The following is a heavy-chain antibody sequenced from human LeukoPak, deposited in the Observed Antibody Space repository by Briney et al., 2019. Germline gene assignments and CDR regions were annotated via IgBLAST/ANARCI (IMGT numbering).Heavy chain of an antibody. CDR3: AKLRSASSFSTAEF. Sequence: GGSLRLSCAASGFTFTSYAMSWVRQAPGKGLEWVSTLNNIGGETYYADSVKGRFTISRDDSKNTLSLQMTSLRAEDTATYYCAKLRSASSFSTAEFWGQGPLVTVSS. CDR2: LNNIGGET. CDR1: GFTFTSYA. V-gene: IGHV3-23*01. J-gene: IGHJ4*02. D-gene: IGHD2-15*01.